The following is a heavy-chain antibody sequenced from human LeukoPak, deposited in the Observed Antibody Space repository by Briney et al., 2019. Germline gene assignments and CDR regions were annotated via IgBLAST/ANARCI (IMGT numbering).Heavy chain of an antibody. J-gene: IGHJ6*02. CDR3: ARDIVDYYGSGSYPYGMDV. CDR2: ISNTGST. Sequence: SETLSLTCTVSGGSISSYYWSWIRQPPGKGLEWIGYISNTGSTNYNPSLKSRVTMSVDTSKNQFSLKLSSVTAADTAVYYCARDIVDYYGSGSYPYGMDVWGQGTTVTVSS. CDR1: GGSISSYY. D-gene: IGHD3-10*01. V-gene: IGHV4-59*01.